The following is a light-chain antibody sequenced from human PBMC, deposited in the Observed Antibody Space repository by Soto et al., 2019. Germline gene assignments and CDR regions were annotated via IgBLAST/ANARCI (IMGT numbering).Light chain of an antibody. CDR3: CSYTGNTYV. Sequence: QSALTQPSSVSGSPGQSVTICCTGTNSDVGAYDYVSWYQQHPDKAPKLMIYDVNMRPSGVPDRFSGSKSGNTASLTVSGLQAEDEADYYCCSYTGNTYVFGTGTKVTVL. J-gene: IGLJ1*01. V-gene: IGLV2-11*01. CDR2: DVN. CDR1: NSDVGAYDY.